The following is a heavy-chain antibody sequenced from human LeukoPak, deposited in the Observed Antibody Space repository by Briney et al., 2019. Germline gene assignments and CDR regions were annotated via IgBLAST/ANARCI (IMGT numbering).Heavy chain of an antibody. CDR3: SRDSDAFDI. J-gene: IGHJ3*02. CDR1: GFIFSSYW. CDR2: IKQDGSEK. V-gene: IGHV3-7*01. Sequence: GGSLRLSCAASGFIFSSYWMSWVRQAPGKGLEWVANIKQDGSEKYYVDSVKGRFTISRDNAKNSLYLQMNSLRAEDTAVYYCSRDSDAFDIWGQGTMVTVSS.